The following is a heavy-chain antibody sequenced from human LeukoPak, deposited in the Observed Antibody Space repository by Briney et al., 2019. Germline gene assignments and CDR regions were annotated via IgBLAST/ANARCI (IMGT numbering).Heavy chain of an antibody. J-gene: IGHJ4*02. CDR2: IYYSGST. CDR3: AREGYCSSTSCYFQVY. Sequence: PSETLSLTCTVSGGSISSSSYYWGWIRQPPGKGLEWIGSIYYSGSTYYNPSLKSRVTISVDTSKNQFSLKLSSVTAADTAVYYCAREGYCSSTSCYFQVYWGQGTLVTVSS. V-gene: IGHV4-39*07. CDR1: GGSISSSSYY. D-gene: IGHD2-2*01.